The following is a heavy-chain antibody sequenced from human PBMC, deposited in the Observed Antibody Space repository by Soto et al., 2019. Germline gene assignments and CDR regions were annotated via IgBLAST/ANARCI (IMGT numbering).Heavy chain of an antibody. CDR1: GFTFRSYV. J-gene: IGHJ1*01. V-gene: IGHV3-30*19. Sequence: QVQLVESGGGVVQPGTSLRVSCVGSGFTFRSYVIHWVRQAPGKGLEWVAVTSYDGSDKYYGDSVRGRFTISRNKSRNTVGLQMDSLGLEYTALYYCARGGRTGGLDVWGQGTLVSVSS. CDR2: TSYDGSDK. CDR3: ARGGRTGGLDV. D-gene: IGHD3-16*01.